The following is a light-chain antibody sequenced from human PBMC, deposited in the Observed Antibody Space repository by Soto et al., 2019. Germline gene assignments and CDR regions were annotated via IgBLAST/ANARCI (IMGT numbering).Light chain of an antibody. CDR1: SSDVGGYNY. Sequence: QSALTQPASVSGSPGQSITISCTGTSSDVGGYNYVSWYQQHPGKAPKLMIYEVSHRPSGVSNRFSGSKSGNTASLTISGLQAEDEADYSCSSYTSSSNVVFGGGTKVTVL. CDR2: EVS. V-gene: IGLV2-14*01. J-gene: IGLJ2*01. CDR3: SSYTSSSNVV.